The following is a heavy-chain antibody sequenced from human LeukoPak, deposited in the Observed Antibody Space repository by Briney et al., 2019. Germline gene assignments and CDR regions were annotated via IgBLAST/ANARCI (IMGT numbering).Heavy chain of an antibody. Sequence: SVKVSCKASGGTFSRNAISWVRQAPGQGLEWMGGIIPFLSTADYAQKFQGRITITADESTSTAYMELSSLRSDDTAVYYCASDHLSISATGMRYWGQGTLVTVSS. V-gene: IGHV1-69*01. CDR2: IIPFLSTA. D-gene: IGHD6-13*01. CDR3: ASDHLSISATGMRY. J-gene: IGHJ4*02. CDR1: GGTFSRNA.